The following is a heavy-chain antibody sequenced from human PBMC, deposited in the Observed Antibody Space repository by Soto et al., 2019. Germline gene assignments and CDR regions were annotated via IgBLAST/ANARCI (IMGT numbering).Heavy chain of an antibody. D-gene: IGHD3-10*01. CDR2: IYYSGST. CDR1: GGSISSGGYY. Sequence: SETLSLTCTVSGGSISSGGYYWSWIRQHPGKGLEWIGYIYYSGSTYYNPSLKSRVTISVDTSKNQFSLKLSSVTAADTAVYYCVRFVWFGELLSQGFDPWGQGTLVTVSS. J-gene: IGHJ5*02. V-gene: IGHV4-31*03. CDR3: VRFVWFGELLSQGFDP.